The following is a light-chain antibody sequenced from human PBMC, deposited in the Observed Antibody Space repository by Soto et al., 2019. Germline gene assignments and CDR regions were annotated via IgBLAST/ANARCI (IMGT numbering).Light chain of an antibody. V-gene: IGLV4-69*01. CDR3: QTWGTGIRV. Sequence: QPVLTQSPSASASLGASVKLTCTLSSGHSSYAIAWHQQQPEKGPRYLMKLNSDGSHSKGGGIPDRFSGSTSGAERYLTISSLQSEDEAVYYCQTWGTGIRVFGGGTKVTVL. CDR1: SGHSSYA. J-gene: IGLJ2*01. CDR2: LNSDGSH.